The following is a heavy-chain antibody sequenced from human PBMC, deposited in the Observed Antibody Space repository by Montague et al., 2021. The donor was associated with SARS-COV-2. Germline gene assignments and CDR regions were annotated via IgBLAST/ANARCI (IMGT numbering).Heavy chain of an antibody. V-gene: IGHV4-4*02. J-gene: IGHJ4*02. CDR2: IYHSGST. Sequence: SETLSLTCTVSGGSITSANRWSWVRQPPGGGLRWIGQIYHSGSTNYNPSLNSRVTISVDKSKNQSSLKLSSVTAADTAVYYCATLAVVGDYWGQGILVTVSS. D-gene: IGHD6-19*01. CDR1: GGSITSANR. CDR3: ATLAVVGDY.